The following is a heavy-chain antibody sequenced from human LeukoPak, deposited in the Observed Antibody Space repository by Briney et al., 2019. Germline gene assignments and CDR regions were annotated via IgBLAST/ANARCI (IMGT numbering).Heavy chain of an antibody. Sequence: GESLKISCQATGYSFTSNWIGWVRQMPGKGLEYMGIVYPHDADTRYSPSFQGQVTISADKSISTAYLQWSSLKASDTAMYYCARLPSVERGAFDIWGQGTMVTVSS. CDR1: GYSFTSNW. CDR3: ARLPSVERGAFDI. D-gene: IGHD4-23*01. V-gene: IGHV5-51*01. J-gene: IGHJ3*02. CDR2: VYPHDADT.